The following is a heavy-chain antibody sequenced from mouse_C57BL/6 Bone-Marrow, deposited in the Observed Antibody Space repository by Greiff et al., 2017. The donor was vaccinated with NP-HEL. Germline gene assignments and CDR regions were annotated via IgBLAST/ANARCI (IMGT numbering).Heavy chain of an antibody. V-gene: IGHV1-59*01. D-gene: IGHD1-1*01. J-gene: IGHJ3*01. Sequence: VQLQQPGAELVRPGTSVKLSCKASGYTFTSYWMHWVKQRPGQGLEWIGVIDPSDSYTNYNQKFKGKATLTVDTSSSTAYMQLSSLTSEDSAVYYCASTVVEDWFAYWGQGTLVTVSA. CDR1: GYTFTSYW. CDR2: IDPSDSYT. CDR3: ASTVVEDWFAY.